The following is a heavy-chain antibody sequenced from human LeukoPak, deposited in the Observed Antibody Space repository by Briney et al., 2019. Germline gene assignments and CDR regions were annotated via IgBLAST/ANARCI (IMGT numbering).Heavy chain of an antibody. CDR2: IYYSGST. CDR3: ARHQLGYCSSTSCYWFDP. Sequence: SETLSLTCTVSGGSISGYYWSWIRQPPGKGLEWIGYIYYSGSTNYNPSLKSRVTISVDTSKNQFSLKLSSVTAADTAVYYCARHQLGYCSSTSCYWFDPWGQGTLVTVSS. D-gene: IGHD2-2*01. CDR1: GGSISGYY. V-gene: IGHV4-59*08. J-gene: IGHJ5*02.